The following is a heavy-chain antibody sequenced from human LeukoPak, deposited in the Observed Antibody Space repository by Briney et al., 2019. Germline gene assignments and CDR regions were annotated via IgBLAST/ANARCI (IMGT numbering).Heavy chain of an antibody. CDR2: ISGSGGST. Sequence: GGSLRLSCAASGFTFSSYGMSWVRQAPGKGLEWVSAISGSGGSTYYADSVKGRFTISRDNSKNTLYLEMNSLRAEDTAVYYCAKDHLYYYDSSGYSTLFGFDYWGQGTLVTVSS. CDR3: AKDHLYYYDSSGYSTLFGFDY. J-gene: IGHJ4*02. V-gene: IGHV3-23*01. CDR1: GFTFSSYG. D-gene: IGHD3-22*01.